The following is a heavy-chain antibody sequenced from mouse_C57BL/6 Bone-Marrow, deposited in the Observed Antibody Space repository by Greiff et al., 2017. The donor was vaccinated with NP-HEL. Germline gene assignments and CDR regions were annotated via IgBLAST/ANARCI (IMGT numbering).Heavy chain of an antibody. Sequence: QVQLQQPGAELVKPGASVKLSCKASGYTFTSYWMHWVKQRPGQGLEWIGMIHPNSGSTNYNEKFKSKATLTVDKSSSTAYMQLSSLTSEDSAVYYWARRIYYGYDVAWFAYWGQGTLVTVSA. D-gene: IGHD2-2*01. CDR3: ARRIYYGYDVAWFAY. J-gene: IGHJ3*01. CDR1: GYTFTSYW. CDR2: IHPNSGST. V-gene: IGHV1-64*01.